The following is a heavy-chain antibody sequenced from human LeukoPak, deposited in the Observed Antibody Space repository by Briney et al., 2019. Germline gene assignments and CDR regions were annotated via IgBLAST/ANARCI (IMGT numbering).Heavy chain of an antibody. D-gene: IGHD3-9*01. CDR1: GFTFSNYA. CDR2: ITGSGSGI. J-gene: IGHJ4*02. CDR3: AKWGDYDVLTGYYVSDY. Sequence: GGSLRLSCAASGFTFSNYAMSWVRQAPGKGLEWVSAITGSGSGIYYADSMKSRFTIPRDNSKNTLYLQINSLRAEDTAVYYCAKWGDYDVLTGYYVSDYWGQGTLVTVSS. V-gene: IGHV3-23*01.